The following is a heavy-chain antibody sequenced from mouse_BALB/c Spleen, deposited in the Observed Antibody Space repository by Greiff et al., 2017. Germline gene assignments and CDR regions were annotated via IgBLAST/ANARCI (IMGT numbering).Heavy chain of an antibody. D-gene: IGHD1-1*01. Sequence: EVQLQESGGGLVKPGGSLKLSCAASGFTFSDYYMYWVRQTPEKRLEWVATISDGGSYTYYPDSVKGRFTISRDNAKNNLYLQMSSLKSEDTAMYYCARGGFDYYGSSGMDYWGQGTSVTVSS. J-gene: IGHJ4*01. V-gene: IGHV5-4*02. CDR3: ARGGFDYYGSSGMDY. CDR1: GFTFSDYY. CDR2: ISDGGSYT.